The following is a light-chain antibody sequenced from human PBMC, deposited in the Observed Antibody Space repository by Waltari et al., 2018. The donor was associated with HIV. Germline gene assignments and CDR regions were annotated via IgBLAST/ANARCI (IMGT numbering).Light chain of an antibody. J-gene: IGLJ3*02. CDR3: SSYTSSSSWV. V-gene: IGLV2-14*03. CDR2: DVS. CDR1: SSDVGGYNY. Sequence: QSALTQPASVSGSPGRSIPISCTGTSSDVGGYNYVSWYQQHPGIAPKVMIYDVSNRPSGISNRFSGSKSGNTASLTISGLQSEDEADYYCSSYTSSSSWVFGGGTKLTVL.